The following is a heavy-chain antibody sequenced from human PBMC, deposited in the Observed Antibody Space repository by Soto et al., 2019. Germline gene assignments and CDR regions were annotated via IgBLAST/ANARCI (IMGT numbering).Heavy chain of an antibody. D-gene: IGHD6-6*01. V-gene: IGHV3-9*01. CDR3: AKGGSARHRANMDV. J-gene: IGHJ6*03. CDR2: ISWNSGSI. Sequence: EVQLVESGGGVVQPGRSLRLSCAASGFTFDDYAMHWVRQAPGKGLEWVSGISWNSGSIGYADSVKGRFTISKDNAKNSLYLQMNSLRAEDTALYYCAKGGSARHRANMDVWGKGTTVTVS. CDR1: GFTFDDYA.